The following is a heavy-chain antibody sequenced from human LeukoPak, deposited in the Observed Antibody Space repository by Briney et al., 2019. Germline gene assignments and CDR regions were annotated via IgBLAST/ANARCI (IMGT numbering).Heavy chain of an antibody. D-gene: IGHD1-26*01. CDR2: IYTSGST. V-gene: IGHV4-4*07. CDR3: ARDFFSVWELSSSYYYYMDV. J-gene: IGHJ6*03. Sequence: NPSETLSLTCTVSGGSISSYYWSWIRQPAGKGLEWIGRIYTSGSTNYNPSLKSRVTMSVGTSKNQFSLKLSSVTAADTAVYYCARDFFSVWELSSSYYYYMDVWGRGTTVTVSS. CDR1: GGSISSYY.